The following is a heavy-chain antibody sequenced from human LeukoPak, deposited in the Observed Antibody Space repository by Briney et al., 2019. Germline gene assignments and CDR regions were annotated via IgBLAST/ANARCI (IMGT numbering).Heavy chain of an antibody. CDR3: TRDPPDWDYGDSFY. J-gene: IGHJ4*02. V-gene: IGHV3-49*04. D-gene: IGHD4-17*01. Sequence: GGSLRLSCTASGFTFSSYAMSWVRQAPGKGLEWIGFIRNKAYGGTTEYAASVKGRFSISRDDSKSIAYLQMNSLKTEDTAVYYCTRDPPDWDYGDSFYWGQGTLVTVSS. CDR1: GFTFSSYA. CDR2: IRNKAYGGTT.